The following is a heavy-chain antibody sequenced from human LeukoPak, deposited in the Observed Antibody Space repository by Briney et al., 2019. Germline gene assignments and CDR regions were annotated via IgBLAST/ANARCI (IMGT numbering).Heavy chain of an antibody. V-gene: IGHV4-59*01. CDR3: ARDRPYCSSTSCYFSDYYYYMDV. Sequence: SQTLSLTCTVSGGSISSYYWSWIWQPPGKGLEWIGYIYYSGSTNYNPSLKSRVTISVDTSKNQFSLKLSSVTAADTAVYYCARDRPYCSSTSCYFSDYYYYMDVWGKGTTVTVSS. J-gene: IGHJ6*03. D-gene: IGHD2-2*01. CDR1: GGSISSYY. CDR2: IYYSGST.